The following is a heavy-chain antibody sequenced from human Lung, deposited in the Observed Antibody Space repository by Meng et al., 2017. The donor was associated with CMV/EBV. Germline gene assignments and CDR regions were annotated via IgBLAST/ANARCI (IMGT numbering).Heavy chain of an antibody. CDR2: ISGSGGKT. D-gene: IGHD3-22*01. V-gene: IGHV3-23*01. CDR1: RFTFSSYA. Sequence: GESLKISCAASRFTFSSYAMTWVRQAPGKGLEWVSVISGSGGKTHYADSVKGRFTISRDNSKNTLFLQMNSLRAEDTAVYYCAKVYQWLLLGPFDYWGQGTPVXVSS. J-gene: IGHJ4*02. CDR3: AKVYQWLLLGPFDY.